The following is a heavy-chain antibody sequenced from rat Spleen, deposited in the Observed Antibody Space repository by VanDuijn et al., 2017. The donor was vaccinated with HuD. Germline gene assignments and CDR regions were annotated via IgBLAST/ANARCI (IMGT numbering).Heavy chain of an antibody. CDR3: TTQLGDY. V-gene: IGHV2-43*01. Sequence: QVQLKESGPGLVQPSQTLSLTCTVSGFSPTNYHVSWIRQPPGKGLEWMGVIWTGGSTAYNSLLKSRLSISRDISKSQIFLKMNRLQTEETAMYYCTTQLGDYWGQGVMVTVSS. D-gene: IGHD5-1*01. J-gene: IGHJ2*01. CDR2: IWTGGST. CDR1: GFSPTNYH.